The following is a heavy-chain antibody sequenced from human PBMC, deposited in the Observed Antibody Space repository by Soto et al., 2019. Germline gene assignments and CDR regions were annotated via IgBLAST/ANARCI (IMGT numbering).Heavy chain of an antibody. CDR1: GFTFSSYE. Sequence: EVQLVESGGGLVQPGGSLRLSCAASGFTFSSYEMNWVRQAPGKGLEWVSYISSSGSTIYYADSVKGRFTISRDNAKNSLYLQMNSLRAEDTAVYYCARSLDPWQWLAPRGPKKNFDYWGQGTLVTVSS. V-gene: IGHV3-48*03. J-gene: IGHJ4*02. D-gene: IGHD6-19*01. CDR2: ISSSGSTI. CDR3: ARSLDPWQWLAPRGPKKNFDY.